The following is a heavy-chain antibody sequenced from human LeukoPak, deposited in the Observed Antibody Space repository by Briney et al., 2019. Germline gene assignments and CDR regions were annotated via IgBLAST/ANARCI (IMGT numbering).Heavy chain of an antibody. Sequence: SETLSLTCTVSGGSISSYYWSWIRQPAGKALEWIGRIYTSGSTNYNPSLKSRVTMSVDTSKNQFSLKLSSVTAADTAVYYCASTPYGDFRHDAFDIWGQGTMVTVSS. D-gene: IGHD4-17*01. CDR1: GGSISSYY. V-gene: IGHV4-4*07. J-gene: IGHJ3*02. CDR3: ASTPYGDFRHDAFDI. CDR2: IYTSGST.